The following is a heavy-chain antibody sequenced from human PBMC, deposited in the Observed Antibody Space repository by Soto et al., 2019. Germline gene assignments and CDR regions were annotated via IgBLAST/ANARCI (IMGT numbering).Heavy chain of an antibody. V-gene: IGHV4-30-4*01. D-gene: IGHD3-10*01. J-gene: IGHJ5*02. Sequence: PSETLSLTCTVSGGSISSGDYYWSWIRQPPGKGLEWIGYIYYSGSTYYNPSLKSRVTISVDTSKNQFSLKLSSVTAADTAVYYCARGPSPGEFDPWGQGTLVTVSS. CDR1: GGSISSGDYY. CDR2: IYYSGST. CDR3: ARGPSPGEFDP.